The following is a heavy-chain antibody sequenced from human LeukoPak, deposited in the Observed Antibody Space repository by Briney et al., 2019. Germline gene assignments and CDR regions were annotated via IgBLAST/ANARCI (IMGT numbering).Heavy chain of an antibody. Sequence: PGGSLRLSCAASGFTFSSYSMNWVRQAPGKGLEWVSSISSSSSYIYYADSVKGRFTISRDNAKNSLYLQMNSLRAEDTAVYYCAKRPWLEYYFDYWGQGTLVTVSS. CDR1: GFTFSSYS. CDR3: AKRPWLEYYFDY. V-gene: IGHV3-21*04. J-gene: IGHJ4*02. CDR2: ISSSSSYI. D-gene: IGHD6-19*01.